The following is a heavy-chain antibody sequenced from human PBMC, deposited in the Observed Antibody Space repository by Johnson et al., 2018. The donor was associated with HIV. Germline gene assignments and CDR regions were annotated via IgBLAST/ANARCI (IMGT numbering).Heavy chain of an antibody. CDR1: GFTFSSYW. V-gene: IGHV3-74*01. J-gene: IGHJ3*02. CDR3: AREEGDALDI. CDR2: INSDGTST. Sequence: VQLVESGGGVVQPGRSLRLSCAASGFTFSSYWMHWVRQAPGKGLVWVSRINSDGTSTIYADSVKGRFTISRDNAKKTLYLQMNSLRAEDTAVYYCAREEGDALDIWGQGTMVTVSS.